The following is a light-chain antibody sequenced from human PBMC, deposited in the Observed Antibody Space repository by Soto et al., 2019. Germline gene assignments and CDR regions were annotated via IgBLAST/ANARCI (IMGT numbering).Light chain of an antibody. V-gene: IGKV4-1*01. Sequence: DIVMTQSPDSLAVSLGERATINCKSSQSVLDSSNNKNYLTWYQQKPGQPPKLLIYWASTRESGVPDRFSGGGSGTDFTLTISSRQAEDVAIYYCQHNYIKYTLGQGTKLEIK. CDR3: QHNYIKYT. CDR1: QSVLDSSNNKNY. J-gene: IGKJ2*01. CDR2: WAS.